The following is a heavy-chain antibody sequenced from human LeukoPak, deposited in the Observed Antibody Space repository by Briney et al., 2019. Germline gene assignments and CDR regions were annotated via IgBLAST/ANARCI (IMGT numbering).Heavy chain of an antibody. CDR1: GYTFTSYY. V-gene: IGHV1-46*01. CDR2: INPSGGST. J-gene: IGHJ4*02. CDR3: ARVIGDSSGYYYVSDY. D-gene: IGHD3-22*01. Sequence: GASVKVSCKASGYTFTSYYMHWVRQAPGQGLEWMGIINPSGGSTSYAQKFQCRVTMTRDTSTSTVYMELSSLRSEDTAVYYCARVIGDSSGYYYVSDYWGQGTLVTVSS.